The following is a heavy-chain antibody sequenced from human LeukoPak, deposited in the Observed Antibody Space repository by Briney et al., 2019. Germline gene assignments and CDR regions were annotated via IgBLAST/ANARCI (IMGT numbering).Heavy chain of an antibody. Sequence: SETLSLTCTVSGGSISSSSYYWGWIRQPPGKGLEWIGSIYYSGSTYYNPSLKSRVTISVDTSKNQFSLKLSSVTAADTAVYYCARHDLALWGYWGQGTLVTVSS. CDR1: GGSISSSSYY. CDR3: ARHDLALWGY. V-gene: IGHV4-39*01. J-gene: IGHJ4*02. CDR2: IYYSGST. D-gene: IGHD3-16*01.